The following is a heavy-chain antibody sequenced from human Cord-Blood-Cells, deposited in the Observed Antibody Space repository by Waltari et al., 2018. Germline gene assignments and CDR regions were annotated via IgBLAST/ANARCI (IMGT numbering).Heavy chain of an antibody. CDR2: IYYSGST. CDR3: ARIWSCSGGSCYSYFDY. D-gene: IGHD2-15*01. V-gene: IGHV4-39*01. CDR1: GGSISSSSYY. Sequence: QLQLQESGPGLVKPSEPLSLTCTVSGGSISSSSYYWGWIRQPPGKGLEWIGSIYYSGSTYYNPSLKSRVTISVDTSKNQFSLKLSSVTAADTAVYYCARIWSCSGGSCYSYFDYWGQGTLVTVSS. J-gene: IGHJ4*02.